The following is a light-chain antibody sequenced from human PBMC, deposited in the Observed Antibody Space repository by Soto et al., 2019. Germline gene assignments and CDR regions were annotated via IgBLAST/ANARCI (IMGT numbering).Light chain of an antibody. CDR1: RTIGTN. J-gene: IGKJ4*01. CDR2: KTS. CDR3: QQYADWPLT. V-gene: IGKV3-15*01. Sequence: IVMTQSPATVSVSPEESASLSCRASRTIGTNLGWYQQKPGQAPRLLISKTSTRATGVPARFSGSGSGTEFTLTITSLQSEDIAVYYCQQYADWPLTFGGGTKVDIK.